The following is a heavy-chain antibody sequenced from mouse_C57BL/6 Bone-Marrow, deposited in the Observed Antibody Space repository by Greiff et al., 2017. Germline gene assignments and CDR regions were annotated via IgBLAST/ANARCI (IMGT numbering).Heavy chain of an antibody. CDR3: ARQGDYGYAMDY. V-gene: IGHV5-6*01. D-gene: IGHD2-4*01. CDR1: GFTFSSYG. J-gene: IGHJ4*01. CDR2: ISSGGSYT. Sequence: EVQRVESGGDLVKPGGSLKLSCAASGFTFSSYGMSWVRQTPDKRLEWVATISSGGSYTYYPDSVKGRFTISRDNAKNTLYLQMSSLKSEDTAMYYCARQGDYGYAMDYWGQGTSVTVSS.